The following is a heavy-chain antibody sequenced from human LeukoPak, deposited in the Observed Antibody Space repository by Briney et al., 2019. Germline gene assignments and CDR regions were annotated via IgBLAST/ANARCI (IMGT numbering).Heavy chain of an antibody. CDR3: ARDRYGSGTAFDY. J-gene: IGHJ4*02. V-gene: IGHV4-4*02. Sequence: PSETLSLTCAVSGGSISSSTWWSWVRQPPGKGLEWIGEIYHSGSTNYSPPLKSRVTISVDKSKNQFSLKLSSVTAADTAVYYCARDRYGSGTAFDYWGQGTLVTVSS. CDR2: IYHSGST. D-gene: IGHD3-10*01. CDR1: GGSISSSTW.